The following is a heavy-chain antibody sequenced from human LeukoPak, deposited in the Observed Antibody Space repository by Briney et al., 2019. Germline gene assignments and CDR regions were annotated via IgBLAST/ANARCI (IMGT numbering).Heavy chain of an antibody. V-gene: IGHV4-34*01. CDR2: INHSGST. D-gene: IGHD4-17*01. Sequence: SETLSLTCAVNGGSFSGYYWSWIRQPPGKGLEWIGEINHSGSTNYNPSLKSRVTISVDTSKNQFSLKLSSVTAADTAVYYCAMATVTTGTDAFDIWGQGTKVTVSS. J-gene: IGHJ3*02. CDR1: GGSFSGYY. CDR3: AMATVTTGTDAFDI.